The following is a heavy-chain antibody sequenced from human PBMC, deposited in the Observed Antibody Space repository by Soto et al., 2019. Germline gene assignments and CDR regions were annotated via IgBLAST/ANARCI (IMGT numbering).Heavy chain of an antibody. J-gene: IGHJ4*02. Sequence: QTGGSLRLSCAASGFTFSSYGMHWVRQAPGKGLEWVAVIWYDGSNKYYADSVKGRFTISRDNSKNTLYLQMNSLRAEDTAVYYCARDIWWGGSYFDYWGQGTLVTVSS. V-gene: IGHV3-33*01. D-gene: IGHD2-15*01. CDR2: IWYDGSNK. CDR3: ARDIWWGGSYFDY. CDR1: GFTFSSYG.